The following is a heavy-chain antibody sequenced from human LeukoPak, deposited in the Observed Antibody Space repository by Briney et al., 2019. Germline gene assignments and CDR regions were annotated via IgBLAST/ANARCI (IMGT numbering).Heavy chain of an antibody. CDR2: ISAYNGNT. CDR3: AREELTKTYYYDSSGYYPPRGELDY. CDR1: GYTFTRYG. J-gene: IGHJ4*02. D-gene: IGHD3-22*01. V-gene: IGHV1-18*01. Sequence: ASVKVSFKASGYTFTRYGISWVRQAPGQGLEWMGWISAYNGNTNYAQKLQGRDAMTTDTSTSTAYMELRSLRSDDTAVYYCAREELTKTYYYDSSGYYPPRGELDYWGQGTLVTVSS.